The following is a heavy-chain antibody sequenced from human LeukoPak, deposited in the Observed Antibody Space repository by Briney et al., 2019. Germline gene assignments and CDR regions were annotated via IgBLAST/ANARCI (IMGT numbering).Heavy chain of an antibody. CDR1: GGSLSSVGYS. V-gene: IGHV4-30-2*01. D-gene: IGHD3-22*01. Sequence: PSQTLSLTCAVSGGSLSSVGYSWSWGRQPRGKGLEWVGYIYHSGSTHYNPSLKSRVTISVDRSKNQFSLKLSSVTAADTAVYYCARDREDSSDYYYFDYWGQGTLVTVSS. J-gene: IGHJ4*02. CDR2: IYHSGST. CDR3: ARDREDSSDYYYFDY.